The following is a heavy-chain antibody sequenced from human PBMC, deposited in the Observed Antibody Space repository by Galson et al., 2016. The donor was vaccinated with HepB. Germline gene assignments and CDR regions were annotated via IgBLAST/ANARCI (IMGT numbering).Heavy chain of an antibody. CDR1: GFTFGSYA. J-gene: IGHJ3*02. D-gene: IGHD2-2*01. Sequence: SLRLSCAASGFTFGSYAMTWVRQAPGKGLEWVSSITSSTGVTYYADSVRGRFTISRDNSKNTLYLQMKSLRAEDTALYYCAKDRASVPDAFDIWGQGTVVTVSS. CDR3: AKDRASVPDAFDI. CDR2: ITSSTGVT. V-gene: IGHV3-23*01.